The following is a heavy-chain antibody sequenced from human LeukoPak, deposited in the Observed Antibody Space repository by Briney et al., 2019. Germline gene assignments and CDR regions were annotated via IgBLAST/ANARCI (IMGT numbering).Heavy chain of an antibody. CDR2: VNGNGGGT. Sequence: GGSLRLSCAASGFTFNSYAMSWVRQAPGKGLEWVSFVNGNGGGTYYSDSVKGRFTISRDNSKSTLDLQMRSLRAEDTAVYYCAKATYSGSFPYLDYWGQGTLVTVSS. D-gene: IGHD1-26*01. V-gene: IGHV3-23*01. CDR1: GFTFNSYA. CDR3: AKATYSGSFPYLDY. J-gene: IGHJ4*02.